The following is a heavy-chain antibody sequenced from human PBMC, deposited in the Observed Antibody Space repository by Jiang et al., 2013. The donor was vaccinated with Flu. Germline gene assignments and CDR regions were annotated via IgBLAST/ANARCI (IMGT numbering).Heavy chain of an antibody. CDR2: IFGTA. V-gene: IGHV1-69*01. Sequence: IFGTANYAQKFQGRVTITADESTSTAYMELSSLRSEDTAVYYCARETTKNWNHHFYYFDYWGQGTLVTVSS. J-gene: IGHJ4*02. D-gene: IGHD1-14*01. CDR3: ARETTKNWNHHFYYFDY.